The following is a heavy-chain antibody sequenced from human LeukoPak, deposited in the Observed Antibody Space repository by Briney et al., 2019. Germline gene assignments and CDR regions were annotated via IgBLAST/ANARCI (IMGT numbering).Heavy chain of an antibody. V-gene: IGHV3-9*01. CDR1: GFTFSSYW. CDR3: AKGPYYYDSSGYYFYYFDY. D-gene: IGHD3-22*01. J-gene: IGHJ4*02. Sequence: GGSLRLSCAASGFTFSSYWMHWVRQAPGKDLERVSGISWNSGSIGYADSVKGRFTISRDNAKNSLYLQMNSLRAEDTALYYCAKGPYYYDSSGYYFYYFDYWGQGTLVTVSS. CDR2: ISWNSGSI.